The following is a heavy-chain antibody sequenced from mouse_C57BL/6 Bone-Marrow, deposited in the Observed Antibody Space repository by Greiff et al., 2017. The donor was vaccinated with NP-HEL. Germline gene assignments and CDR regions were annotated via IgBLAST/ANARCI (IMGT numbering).Heavy chain of an antibody. J-gene: IGHJ2*01. D-gene: IGHD1-1*01. V-gene: IGHV1-63*01. CDR3: ARRITTVQSWVVFDY. CDR2: IYPGDGYT. Sequence: QVQLQQSGAELVRPGTSVKMSCKASGYTFTNYWIGWAKQRPGHGLEWIGDIYPGDGYTNYNEKFKGKATLTADKSSSTAYMQFSSLTSEDSAIYYCARRITTVQSWVVFDYWGQGTTLTVSS. CDR1: GYTFTNYW.